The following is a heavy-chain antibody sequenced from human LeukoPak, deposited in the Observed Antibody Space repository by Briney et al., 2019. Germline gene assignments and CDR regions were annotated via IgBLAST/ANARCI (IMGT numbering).Heavy chain of an antibody. CDR2: IRSKANSYAT. D-gene: IGHD2-2*01. Sequence: GGSLRLSCASSGFTFSVSAMHWVRQASGKGLEWVGRIRSKANSYATAYAASVKGRFTISRDDSKNTAYLQMNSLKTEDTAVYYCYWRYCSSTSCLLYGMDVWGQGTTVTVSS. CDR3: YWRYCSSTSCLLYGMDV. CDR1: GFTFSVSA. V-gene: IGHV3-73*01. J-gene: IGHJ6*02.